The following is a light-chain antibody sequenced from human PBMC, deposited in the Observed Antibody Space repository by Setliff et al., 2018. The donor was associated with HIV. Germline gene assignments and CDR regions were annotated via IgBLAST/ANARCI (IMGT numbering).Light chain of an antibody. CDR2: DVT. CDR1: SSDVGGHDY. V-gene: IGLV2-14*01. Sequence: QSVLTQVASVSGSPGQSITISCTGTSSDVGGHDYVSWYQQHPDKAPKLIIYDVTNRPSGISDRFSGSKSGNTASLTISGLQTEDEATYFCSSYTTSTTLVYVFGTGTRSPS. CDR3: SSYTTSTTLVYV. J-gene: IGLJ1*01.